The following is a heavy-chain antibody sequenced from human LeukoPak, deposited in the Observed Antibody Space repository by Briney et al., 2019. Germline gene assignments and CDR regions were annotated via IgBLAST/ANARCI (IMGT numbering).Heavy chain of an antibody. V-gene: IGHV4-59*01. Sequence: SETLSLTCTVSGGSISSYYWSWIRQPPGKGLEWIGYIYYGGGTNYNPSLKSRVTISVDTSKNQFSLKLSSVTAADTAVYYCARGAKQLELRGWFDPWRQGTLVTVSS. D-gene: IGHD1-7*01. J-gene: IGHJ5*02. CDR2: IYYGGGT. CDR3: ARGAKQLELRGWFDP. CDR1: GGSISSYY.